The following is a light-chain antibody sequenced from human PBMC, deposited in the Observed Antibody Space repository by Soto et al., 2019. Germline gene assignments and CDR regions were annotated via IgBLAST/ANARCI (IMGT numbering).Light chain of an antibody. CDR3: QSYDSSNHGV. V-gene: IGLV6-57*04. CDR2: EDN. CDR1: SGNIASNY. Sequence: NFMLTQPRSVSESPGKTVTISCTRSSGNIASNYVHWYQQRPGSAPTIMIFEDNLRPSGVPDRFSGSIDSSSNSASLTISGLLPEDEADYYCQSYDSSNHGVFGGGTKLTVL. J-gene: IGLJ3*02.